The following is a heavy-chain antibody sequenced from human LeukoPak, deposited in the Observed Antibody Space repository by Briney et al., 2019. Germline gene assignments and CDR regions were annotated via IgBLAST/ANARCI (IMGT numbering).Heavy chain of an antibody. J-gene: IGHJ4*02. CDR1: GFTLSNAW. CDR2: ISSSGSTI. CDR3: ARGALVAYYYDSSGLLFDY. V-gene: IGHV3-11*04. D-gene: IGHD3-22*01. Sequence: GGSLRLSCEASGFTLSNAWMSWVRQAPGKGLEWVSYISSSGSTIYYADSVKGRFTISRDNAKNSLSLRMNSLSAEDTAVYYCARGALVAYYYDSSGLLFDYWGQGTLVTVSS.